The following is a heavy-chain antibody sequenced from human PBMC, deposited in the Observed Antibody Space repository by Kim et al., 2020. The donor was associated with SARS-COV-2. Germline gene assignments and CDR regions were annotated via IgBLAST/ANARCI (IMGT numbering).Heavy chain of an antibody. CDR1: GFTFSSYA. CDR2: ISYDGSNK. J-gene: IGHJ4*02. Sequence: GGSLRLSCAASGFTFSSYAMHWVRQAPGKGLEWVAVISYDGSNKYYADSVKGRFTISRDNSKNTLYLQMNSLRAEDTAVYYCARDGYYYGSGSGVPSDYWGQGTLVTVSS. D-gene: IGHD3-10*01. CDR3: ARDGYYYGSGSGVPSDY. V-gene: IGHV3-30*04.